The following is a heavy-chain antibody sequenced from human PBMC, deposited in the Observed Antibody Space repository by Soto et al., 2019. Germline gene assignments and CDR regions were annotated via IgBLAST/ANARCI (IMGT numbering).Heavy chain of an antibody. D-gene: IGHD2-21*02. CDR2: IIPIFGTA. V-gene: IGHV1-69*13. CDR3: ASEVTAWVIGLSPTYGMDV. J-gene: IGHJ6*02. Sequence: ASVKVSCKASGGTFSSYAISWVRQAPGQGLEWMGGIIPIFGTANYAQKFQGRVTITADESTSTAYMELSSLRSEDTAVYYCASEVTAWVIGLSPTYGMDVWGQGTTVTVSS. CDR1: GGTFSSYA.